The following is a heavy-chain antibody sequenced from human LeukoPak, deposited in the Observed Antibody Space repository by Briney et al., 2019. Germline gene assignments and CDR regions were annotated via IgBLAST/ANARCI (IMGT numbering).Heavy chain of an antibody. CDR1: GYTFTIYY. Sequence: ASVKVSFKASGYTFTIYYMHWVRQAPGQGLEWMGIINPSGGSTSYAQKFQGRVTMTRDMSTSTVYMELSSLRSEDTAVYYCARDLWSGVDYWGQGTLVTVSS. CDR3: ARDLWSGVDY. V-gene: IGHV1-46*01. D-gene: IGHD3-3*01. CDR2: INPSGGST. J-gene: IGHJ4*02.